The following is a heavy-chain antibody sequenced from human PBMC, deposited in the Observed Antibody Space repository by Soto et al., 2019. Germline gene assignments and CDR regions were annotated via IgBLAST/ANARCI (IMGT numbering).Heavy chain of an antibody. Sequence: QVQLQESGPGLVKPSETLSLTCTVSGGSISGYYWSWIRQPPGKGLEWIGYIYYSGSTNHTPSLTSLVAMCVHTSKNPFSLTLYTVTAADTGLYYCARDKAVAGNWFDLWGQGTLVTVSS. D-gene: IGHD6-13*01. CDR1: GGSISGYY. CDR2: IYYSGST. CDR3: ARDKAVAGNWFDL. V-gene: IGHV4-59*01. J-gene: IGHJ5*02.